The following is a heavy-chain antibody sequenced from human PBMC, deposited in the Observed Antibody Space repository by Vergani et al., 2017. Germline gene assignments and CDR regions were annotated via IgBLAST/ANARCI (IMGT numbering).Heavy chain of an antibody. CDR3: GRVADFYGLGSRLLDL. CDR1: GGYMSGYY. D-gene: IGHD3-10*01. CDR2: MYHSGST. J-gene: IGHJ5*02. Sequence: QVKLQESGPGLVKPSETLSLTCSVSGGYMSGYYWSWIRQPPGKELEWIGYMYHSGSTNYNPSLETRVTISGDTCKNQFSLKRNSVNAADTAVYYCGRVADFYGLGSRLLDLWGQGILVTVSS. V-gene: IGHV4-59*01.